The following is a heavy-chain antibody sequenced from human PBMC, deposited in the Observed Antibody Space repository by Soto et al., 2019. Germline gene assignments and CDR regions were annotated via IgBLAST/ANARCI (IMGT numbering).Heavy chain of an antibody. CDR3: ATDLPIVGAGEFDY. CDR1: GFTFSTAW. J-gene: IGHJ4*02. V-gene: IGHV3-15*01. Sequence: PGGSLRLSCVASGFTFSTAWMGWVRQAPGKGLEWVGHVIVGGTTYYGAPVKGMVTILRDDSKDTVYLQMNSLKTEDTAVYYCATDLPIVGAGEFDYWGQGALVTVSS. D-gene: IGHD1-26*01. CDR2: VIVGGTT.